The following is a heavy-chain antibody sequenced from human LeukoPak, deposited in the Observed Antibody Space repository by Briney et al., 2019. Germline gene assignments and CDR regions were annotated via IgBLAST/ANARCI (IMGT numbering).Heavy chain of an antibody. D-gene: IGHD2-15*01. V-gene: IGHV3-13*05. CDR3: ARSRTWWGAINI. CDR1: GFTFSSHD. J-gene: IGHJ3*02. Sequence: PGGSLCLSCAASGFTFSSHDMHWVRQTTGKGLEWVSGIGTAGDPYYLDSVKGRFTISRENAKNSLYLQMNSLRAGDTAVYYCARSRTWWGAINISRQGTMVTVSS. CDR2: IGTAGDP.